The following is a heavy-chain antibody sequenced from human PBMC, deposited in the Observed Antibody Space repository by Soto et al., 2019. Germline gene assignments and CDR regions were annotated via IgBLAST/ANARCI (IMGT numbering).Heavy chain of an antibody. CDR2: FDPEDGET. V-gene: IGHV1-24*01. J-gene: IGHJ4*02. Sequence: ASVKVSCKVSGYTLTELSMHWVRQAPGKGLEWMGGFDPEDGETIYAQKFQGRVTMTEDTSTDTAYMELSSLRSEDTAVYYCGKGLRFSSPYSFDYWGQGPRLPVSS. D-gene: IGHD5-12*01. CDR3: GKGLRFSSPYSFDY. CDR1: GYTLTELS.